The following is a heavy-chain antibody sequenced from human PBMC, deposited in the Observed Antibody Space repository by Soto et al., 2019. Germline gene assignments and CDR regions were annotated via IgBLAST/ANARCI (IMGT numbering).Heavy chain of an antibody. Sequence: QVQLVQSGAEVKKPGASVKVSCKASGYTFTGYYMHWVRQAPGQGLEWMGWINPNSGGTNYAQKFQGWVTMTRDTSISTAYMELSRLRSDDTAVYYCARDVGESDDTNYFDYWGQGTLVTVSS. D-gene: IGHD3-16*01. CDR3: ARDVGESDDTNYFDY. V-gene: IGHV1-2*04. CDR1: GYTFTGYY. CDR2: INPNSGGT. J-gene: IGHJ4*02.